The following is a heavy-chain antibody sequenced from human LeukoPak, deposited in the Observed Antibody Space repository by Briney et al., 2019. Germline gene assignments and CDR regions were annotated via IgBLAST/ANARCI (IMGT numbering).Heavy chain of an antibody. V-gene: IGHV3-23*01. CDR2: VSGNGGRT. CDR3: ARNQYSSTWYRGAFDI. J-gene: IGHJ3*02. CDR1: GFTFSNYA. D-gene: IGHD6-13*01. Sequence: GGSLRLSCAASGFTFSNYAMNWVRQAPGKGLEWVSGVSGNGGRTDYADSVKGRFTISRDNAKNTLYLQMNSLRAEDTAVYYCARNQYSSTWYRGAFDIWGQGTMVAVSS.